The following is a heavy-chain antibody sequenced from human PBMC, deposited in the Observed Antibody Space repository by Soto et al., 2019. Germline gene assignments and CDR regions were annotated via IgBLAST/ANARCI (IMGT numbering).Heavy chain of an antibody. J-gene: IGHJ5*02. V-gene: IGHV4-4*02. CDR3: ARDRRAYSSSWYGWFDP. Sequence: SETLSLTCAVSGGSISSSNWWSWVRQPPGKGLEWIGEIYHSGSTNYNPSLKSRVTISVDKSKNQFSLKLSSVTAADTAVYYCARDRRAYSSSWYGWFDPWGQGTLVTVYS. CDR1: GGSISSSNW. CDR2: IYHSGST. D-gene: IGHD6-13*01.